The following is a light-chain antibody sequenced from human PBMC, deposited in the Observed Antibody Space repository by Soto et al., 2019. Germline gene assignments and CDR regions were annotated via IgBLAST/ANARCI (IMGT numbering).Light chain of an antibody. CDR3: LQDINYPWT. Sequence: ANQMNQSASALSASVGDRITITCRASRDIGSDLSWYQQKPGKPPKVLIYGASNLQSGVPPRFSGSGSGTDFTLAISSLQPEDSATYYCLQDINYPWTFGQGTKVAIK. V-gene: IGKV1-6*01. CDR2: GAS. CDR1: RDIGSD. J-gene: IGKJ1*01.